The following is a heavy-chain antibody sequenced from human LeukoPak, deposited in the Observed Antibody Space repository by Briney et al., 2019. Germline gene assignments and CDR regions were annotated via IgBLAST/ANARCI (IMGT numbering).Heavy chain of an antibody. J-gene: IGHJ6*03. Sequence: SVKVSCKASGGTFSSYTISWVRQAPGQGLEWMGRIIPILGIANYAQKFQGRVTITADKSTSTAYMELSSLRSEDTAVYYCATDSYCSGGSCYKYYYYMDVWGKGTTVTVSS. D-gene: IGHD2-15*01. CDR3: ATDSYCSGGSCYKYYYYMDV. CDR2: IIPILGIA. CDR1: GGTFSSYT. V-gene: IGHV1-69*02.